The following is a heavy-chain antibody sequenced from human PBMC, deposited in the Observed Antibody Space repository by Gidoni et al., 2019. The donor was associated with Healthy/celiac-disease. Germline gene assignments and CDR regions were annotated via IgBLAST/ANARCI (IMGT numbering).Heavy chain of an antibody. CDR3: AKRAGGCSGGSCYYFGYYFDY. Sequence: QVQLVESGGGVVQPGRSLRLSCAASGFTFSSSGMHWVRQAPGKGLEWVAVISYDGSNKYYADSVKGRFTISRDNSKNTLYLQMNSLRAEDTAVYYCAKRAGGCSGGSCYYFGYYFDYWGQGTLVTVSS. CDR1: GFTFSSSG. D-gene: IGHD2-15*01. J-gene: IGHJ4*02. CDR2: ISYDGSNK. V-gene: IGHV3-30*18.